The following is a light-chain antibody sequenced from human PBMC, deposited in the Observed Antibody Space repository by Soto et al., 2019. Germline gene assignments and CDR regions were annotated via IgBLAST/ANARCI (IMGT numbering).Light chain of an antibody. J-gene: IGLJ2*01. Sequence: QAVVTQPPSASGTPGQRVTISCSGSSSNVGRNTVNWYQQLPGTAPKLLIYSNNQRPSGVPDRFSGSKSGTSASLDISGLQSEDEADYYCAAWDDSLNAVVFGGGTKLTVL. CDR2: SNN. V-gene: IGLV1-44*01. CDR3: AAWDDSLNAVV. CDR1: SSNVGRNT.